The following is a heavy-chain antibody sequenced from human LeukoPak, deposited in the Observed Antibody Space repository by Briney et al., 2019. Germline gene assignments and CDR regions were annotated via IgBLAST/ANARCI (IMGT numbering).Heavy chain of an antibody. Sequence: GASVKVSCKASGYTFTKYGISWVRQAPGQGLEWMGWISGYNGNTNYAQKLQGRVTMTTDTSTSTAYMELRSLRSDDTAVYYCAREWGYVWGSYRSIYFDYWGQGTLVTVSS. D-gene: IGHD3-16*02. J-gene: IGHJ4*02. CDR2: ISGYNGNT. V-gene: IGHV1-18*01. CDR3: AREWGYVWGSYRSIYFDY. CDR1: GYTFTKYG.